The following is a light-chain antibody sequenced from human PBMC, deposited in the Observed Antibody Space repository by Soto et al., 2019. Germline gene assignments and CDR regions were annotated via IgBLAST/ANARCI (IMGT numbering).Light chain of an antibody. J-gene: IGKJ5*01. CDR2: DAY. CDR3: QQRHMWPIT. CDR1: QSFRGL. Sequence: EVFLTQSPVTLSLSPGERATLSCRSSQSFRGLLAWYQQKPGQAPRLLIYDAYNRATGIPPRFSGSGSGTDFTLTISSLEPEDSAVYYCQQRHMWPITLGQGTRLEIK. V-gene: IGKV3-11*01.